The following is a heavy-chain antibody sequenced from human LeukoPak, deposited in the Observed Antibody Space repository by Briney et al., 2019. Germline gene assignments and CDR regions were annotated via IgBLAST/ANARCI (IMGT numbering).Heavy chain of an antibody. J-gene: IGHJ4*02. CDR3: ARGSDTAAGLY. Sequence: SETLSLTCAVYGGSFSGCYWSWICQPPGKGLEWIGEINHSGSTNYNPSLKSRVSISVDSSKNQFSLKVSSVTAADTAVYYCARGSDTAAGLYWGQGTLVTVSS. CDR2: INHSGST. V-gene: IGHV4-34*01. CDR1: GGSFSGCY. D-gene: IGHD6-13*01.